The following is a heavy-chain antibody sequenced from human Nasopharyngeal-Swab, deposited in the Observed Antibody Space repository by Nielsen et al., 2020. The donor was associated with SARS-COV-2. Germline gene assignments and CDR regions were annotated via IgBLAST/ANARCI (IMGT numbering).Heavy chain of an antibody. J-gene: IGHJ4*02. V-gene: IGHV1-46*01. CDR3: ARDGVITIFGVWRAPGSEYYFDY. Sequence: ASVKVPCKASGYTFTSYYMHWVRQAPGQGLEWMGIINPSGGSTSYAQKFQGRVTMTRDTSTSTVYMELSSLRSEDTAVYYCARDGVITIFGVWRAPGSEYYFDYWGQGTLVTVSS. CDR2: INPSGGST. CDR1: GYTFTSYY. D-gene: IGHD3-3*01.